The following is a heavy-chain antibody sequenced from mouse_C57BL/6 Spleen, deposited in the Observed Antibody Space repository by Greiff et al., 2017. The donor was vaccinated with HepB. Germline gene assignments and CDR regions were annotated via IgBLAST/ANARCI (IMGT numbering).Heavy chain of an antibody. CDR3: ARPYYDYGGFDY. Sequence: EVKLVESGGGLVKPGGSLKLSCAASGFTFSDYGMHWVRQAPEKGLEWVAYISSGSSTIYYADTVKGRFTISRDNAKNTLFLQMTSLRSEDTAMYYCARPYYDYGGFDYWGQGTTLTVSS. CDR2: ISSGSSTI. J-gene: IGHJ2*01. D-gene: IGHD2-4*01. V-gene: IGHV5-17*01. CDR1: GFTFSDYG.